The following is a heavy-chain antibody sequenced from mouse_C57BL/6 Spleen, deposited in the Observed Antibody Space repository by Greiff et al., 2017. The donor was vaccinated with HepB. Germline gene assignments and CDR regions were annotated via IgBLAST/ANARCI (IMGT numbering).Heavy chain of an antibody. CDR3: ARGDSNRDY. CDR1: GYTFTSYW. V-gene: IGHV1-69*01. CDR2: IDPSDSYT. D-gene: IGHD2-5*01. Sequence: QVQLQQPGAELVMPGASVKLSCKASGYTFTSYWMHWVKQRPGQGLEWIGEIDPSDSYTNYNQKFKGKSTLTVDKSSSTAYMQLSSLTSEDSAVYYCARGDSNRDYWGQGTTLTVSS. J-gene: IGHJ2*01.